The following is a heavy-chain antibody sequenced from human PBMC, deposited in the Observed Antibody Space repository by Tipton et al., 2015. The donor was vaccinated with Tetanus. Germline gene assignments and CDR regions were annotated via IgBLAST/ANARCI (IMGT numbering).Heavy chain of an antibody. CDR3: ASRGIAAAGEMFDP. D-gene: IGHD6-13*01. J-gene: IGHJ5*02. CDR2: INHSGST. CDR1: GGSFSGYY. Sequence: TLSLTCAVYGGSFSGYYWSWIRQPPGKGLEWIGEINHSGSTSYNPSLKSRVTISVDTSKNQFSLKLSSVTAADTAVYYCASRGIAAAGEMFDPWGQGTLVTVSS. V-gene: IGHV4-34*01.